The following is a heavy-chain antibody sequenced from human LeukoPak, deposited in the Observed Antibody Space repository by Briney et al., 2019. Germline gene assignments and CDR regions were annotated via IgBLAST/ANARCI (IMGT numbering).Heavy chain of an antibody. V-gene: IGHV3-53*01. CDR2: IYRDGST. D-gene: IGHD5-18*01. J-gene: IGHJ4*02. CDR1: GFTVSSNY. CDR3: ARAGGYSYGYD. Sequence: TGGSLRLSCAASGFTVSSNYMSWIRQAPGKGLEWVSIIYRDGSTYYADSVKGRFTISRDNSENTLYLQMNSLRTEDTAFYYCARAGGYSYGYDWGQGTLVTVSP.